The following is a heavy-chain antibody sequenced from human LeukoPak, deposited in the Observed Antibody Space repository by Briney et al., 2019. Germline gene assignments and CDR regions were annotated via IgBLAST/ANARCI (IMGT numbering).Heavy chain of an antibody. Sequence: SETLSLTCGVYGGSLSAYYWNWIRQPPGKGLEWIGEINYSGVTNYNPSLKSRVTISIDASTYHVSLKLTSVTAADTAVYYCARDFEWLSWGPGTLVTASS. CDR3: ARDFEWLS. CDR1: GGSLSAYY. V-gene: IGHV4-34*01. D-gene: IGHD3-3*01. J-gene: IGHJ5*02. CDR2: INYSGVT.